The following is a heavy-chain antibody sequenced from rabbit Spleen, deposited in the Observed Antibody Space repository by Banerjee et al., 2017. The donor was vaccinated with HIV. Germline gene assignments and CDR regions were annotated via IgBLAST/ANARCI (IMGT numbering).Heavy chain of an antibody. Sequence: QEQLVESGGGLVQPEGSLTLTCKASGVSFSDKDVMCWVRQAPGTGLEWIACINSATYKSVYAKWAKGPFTISRTTSLNTVTLQMTRVTAADTATYFCARDAAGREDFNLWGQGTLVTVS. J-gene: IGHJ4*01. CDR1: GVSFSDKDV. V-gene: IGHV1S47*01. CDR3: ARDAAGREDFNL. CDR2: INSATYKS. D-gene: IGHD4-2*01.